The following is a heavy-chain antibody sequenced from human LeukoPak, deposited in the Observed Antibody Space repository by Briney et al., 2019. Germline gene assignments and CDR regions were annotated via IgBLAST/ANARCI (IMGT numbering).Heavy chain of an antibody. CDR3: ARYYYGSGSYIWFDP. CDR1: GGSISSSSFY. J-gene: IGHJ5*02. V-gene: IGHV4-39*01. D-gene: IGHD3-10*01. Sequence: SETLSLTCTVSGGSISSSSFYWGWIRQPPGKGLEWIGSLYYSGNTYYNPSLKIRVTISVDTSKSQFSLKLSSVTATDTAVYYCARYYYGSGSYIWFDPWGQGTLVTVSS. CDR2: LYYSGNT.